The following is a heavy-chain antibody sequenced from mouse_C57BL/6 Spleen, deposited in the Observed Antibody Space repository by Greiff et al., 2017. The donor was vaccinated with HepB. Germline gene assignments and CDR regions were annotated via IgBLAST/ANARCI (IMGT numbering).Heavy chain of an antibody. J-gene: IGHJ4*01. CDR3: AVFITKDYAMDY. V-gene: IGHV1-26*01. D-gene: IGHD1-1*01. CDR1: GYTFTDYY. CDR2: INPNNGGT. Sequence: EVQLQQSGPELVKPGASVKISCKASGYTFTDYYMNWVKQSHGKSLEWIGDINPNNGGTSYNQKFKGKATLTVDKSSSTAYMELRSLTSEDSAVYYCAVFITKDYAMDYWGQGTSVTVSS.